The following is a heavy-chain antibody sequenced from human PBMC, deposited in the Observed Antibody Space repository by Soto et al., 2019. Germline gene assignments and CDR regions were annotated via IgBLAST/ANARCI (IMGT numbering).Heavy chain of an antibody. CDR2: IYYSGST. D-gene: IGHD1-7*01. J-gene: IGHJ4*02. CDR3: ARGRYNWNYGPFDY. CDR1: GGSISSGGYY. Sequence: SETLSLTCTVSGGSISSGGYYWSWIRQHPGKGLEWIGYIYYSGSTYYNPSLKSRVTISVDTSKNQFSLKLSSVTAADTAVYYCARGRYNWNYGPFDYWGQGTLVTVS. V-gene: IGHV4-31*03.